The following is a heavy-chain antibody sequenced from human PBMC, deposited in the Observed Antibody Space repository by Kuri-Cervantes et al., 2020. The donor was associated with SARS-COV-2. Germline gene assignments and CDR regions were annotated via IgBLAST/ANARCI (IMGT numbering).Heavy chain of an antibody. D-gene: IGHD6-19*01. V-gene: IGHV3-11*04. CDR2: ISSSGSTI. Sequence: GGSLRLSCAASGFTFSDYYMSWIRQAPGKGPEWVSYISSSGSTIYYADSVKGRFTISRDNAKNSLYLLMNTLRAEDTAVYYCATTGYSSGLYNFDYWGQGTLVTVSS. CDR1: GFTFSDYY. J-gene: IGHJ4*02. CDR3: ATTGYSSGLYNFDY.